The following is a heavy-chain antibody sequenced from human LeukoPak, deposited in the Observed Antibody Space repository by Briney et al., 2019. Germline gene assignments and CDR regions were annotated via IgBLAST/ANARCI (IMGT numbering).Heavy chain of an antibody. Sequence: GGSLRLSCAASGFTFSSYWMSWVRQFPGKGLEWVANIKQDGSEKDYVDSVKGRFTISRDNAKNSLYLQMNSLRAEDTAVYYCAEDAYSSSDYFDYWGQGTLVTVSS. CDR3: AEDAYSSSDYFDY. V-gene: IGHV3-7*01. D-gene: IGHD6-6*01. J-gene: IGHJ4*02. CDR2: IKQDGSEK. CDR1: GFTFSSYW.